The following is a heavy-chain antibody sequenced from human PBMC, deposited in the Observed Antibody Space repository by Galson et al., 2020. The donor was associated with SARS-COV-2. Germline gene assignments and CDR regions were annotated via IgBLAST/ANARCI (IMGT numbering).Heavy chain of an antibody. D-gene: IGHD6-25*01. CDR1: GDSISSGNYY. V-gene: IGHV4-61*02. CDR2: VYSSGST. CDR3: ARAGGSGYYGNYDS. J-gene: IGHJ4*02. Sequence: TLSLTCTVSGDSISSGNYYWSWIRQSAGKGLEWIGRVYSSGSTKYNPSLKSRVTISLDTSKNQFSLNVNSVTAADTAVYYCARAGGSGYYGNYDSWGQGTLVTVSS.